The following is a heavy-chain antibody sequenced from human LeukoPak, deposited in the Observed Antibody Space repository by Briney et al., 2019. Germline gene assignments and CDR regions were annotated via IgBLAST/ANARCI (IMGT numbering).Heavy chain of an antibody. CDR2: ISSSGSTI. J-gene: IGHJ4*02. CDR3: ASGLNTVTVPFDY. CDR1: GFTFSDYY. Sequence: GGSLRLSCAASGFTFSDYYMNWIRQAPGKGLEWISYISSSGSTIYYADSVKGRFTISRDNAKNSLYLQMNSLRAEDTAVYYWASGLNTVTVPFDYWGQGTLVTVSS. V-gene: IGHV3-11*01. D-gene: IGHD4-17*01.